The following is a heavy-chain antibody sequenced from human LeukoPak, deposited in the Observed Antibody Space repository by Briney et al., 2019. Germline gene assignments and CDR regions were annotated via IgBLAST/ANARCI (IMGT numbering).Heavy chain of an antibody. CDR2: ISGSGGST. CDR1: GFTFSSYE. CDR3: AKVGSSGYYDWFDP. J-gene: IGHJ5*02. V-gene: IGHV3-23*01. Sequence: PGGSLRLSCAASGFTFSSYEMNWVRQAPGKGLEWVSAISGSGGSTYYADSVKGRFTISRDNSKNTLYLQMNSLRAEDTAVYYCAKVGSSGYYDWFDPWGQGTLVTVSS. D-gene: IGHD3-22*01.